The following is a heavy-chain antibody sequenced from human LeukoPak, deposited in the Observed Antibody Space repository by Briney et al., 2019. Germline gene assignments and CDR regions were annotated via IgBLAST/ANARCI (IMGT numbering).Heavy chain of an antibody. CDR1: GFTFSSYA. CDR2: ISGSGVST. V-gene: IGHV3-23*01. CDR3: AKGDCKSGNCRTDY. D-gene: IGHD1-26*01. J-gene: IGHJ4*02. Sequence: GGSLRLSCAASGFTFSSYAMSWVRQAPGKGLEWVSAISGSGVSTYYADSVKGRFTISRDNSENTLYLQINSVRADDTALYYCAKGDCKSGNCRTDYWGQGTLVTVSS.